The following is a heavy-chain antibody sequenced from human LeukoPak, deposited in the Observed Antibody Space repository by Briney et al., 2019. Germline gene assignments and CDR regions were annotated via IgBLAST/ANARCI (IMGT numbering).Heavy chain of an antibody. CDR2: IYPADSDI. Sequence: GESLKISCKGSGYSITNYWIAWVRQMPGKGLEWMGIIYPADSDIRYSPSFQGQVTISADKSINTAYLQWSSLKASDTAIYYCARRSPQLDYWGQGTLVTVSS. CDR3: ARRSPQLDY. V-gene: IGHV5-51*01. J-gene: IGHJ4*02. CDR1: GYSITNYW.